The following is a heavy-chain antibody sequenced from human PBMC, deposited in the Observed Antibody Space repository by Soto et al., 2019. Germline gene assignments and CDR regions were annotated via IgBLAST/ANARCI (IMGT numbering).Heavy chain of an antibody. J-gene: IGHJ4*02. CDR2: IYYSGST. CDR3: ARWWFGEFFDY. D-gene: IGHD3-10*01. CDR1: GGSISSGDYY. V-gene: IGHV4-30-4*01. Sequence: QVQLQESGPGLVKPSQTLSLTCTVSGGSISSGDYYWRWIRQPPGKGLEWIGYIYYSGSTYYNPSLKSRVTISVDTSKNQFALKLSSVTAAETAVYYCARWWFGEFFDYWGQGTLVTVSS.